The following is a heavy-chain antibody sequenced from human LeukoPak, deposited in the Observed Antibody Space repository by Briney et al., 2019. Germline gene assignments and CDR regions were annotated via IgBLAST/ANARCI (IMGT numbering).Heavy chain of an antibody. D-gene: IGHD3-10*01. CDR3: VYYYGSGSVEY. CDR1: GASISGYF. J-gene: IGHJ4*02. CDR2: FYYSGST. Sequence: PSETLSLTCTVSGASISGYFWGWIRQPPGKGVEWIGSFYYSGSTNYNPSLKSRVTISVDTSKNQFSLKLSSVTAADTAVYYCVYYYGSGSVEYWGQGTLVTVSS. V-gene: IGHV4-59*05.